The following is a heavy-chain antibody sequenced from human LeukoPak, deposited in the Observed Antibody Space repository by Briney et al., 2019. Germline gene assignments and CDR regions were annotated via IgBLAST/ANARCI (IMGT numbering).Heavy chain of an antibody. V-gene: IGHV3-23*01. D-gene: IGHD1-26*01. J-gene: IGHJ4*02. CDR3: AKDLVTGGSYPDY. CDR1: GFTFDDYA. CDR2: ISGSGGST. Sequence: QSGGSLRLSCAASGFTFDDYAMSWVRQAPGKGLEWVSAISGSGGSTYYADSVKGRFTISRDNSKNTLYLQMNSLRAEDTAVYYCAKDLVTGGSYPDYWGQGTLVTVSS.